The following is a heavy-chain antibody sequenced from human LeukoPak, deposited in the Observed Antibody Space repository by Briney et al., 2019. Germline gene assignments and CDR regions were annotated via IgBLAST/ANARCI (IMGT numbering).Heavy chain of an antibody. J-gene: IGHJ6*03. CDR1: GGSFSGYY. CDR2: INHSGST. Sequence: SETLSLTCAVYGGSFSGYYWSWIRQPPGKGLEWIGEINHSGSTNYNPSLKSRVTISVDTSKNQFSLRLTSVAAADSAVYYCARHEANYYYYYMDVWCEGATVTVSS. V-gene: IGHV4-34*01. CDR3: ARHEANYYYYYMDV. D-gene: IGHD3-10*01.